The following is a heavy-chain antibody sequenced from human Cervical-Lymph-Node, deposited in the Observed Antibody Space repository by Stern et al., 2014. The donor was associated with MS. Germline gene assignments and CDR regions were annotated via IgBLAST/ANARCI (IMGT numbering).Heavy chain of an antibody. Sequence: QVQLVESGAEVKKPGCSGKVSCTASGRSFSNYAISWVRQATGQGPEWIGRITAMSEAANYAQKFQGRVTIAADDSRSTTYMEVRSLRSDDTAVYYCARGGSSSYYLGDHYYAMDVWGQGTTVTVSS. CDR2: ITAMSEAA. CDR3: ARGGSSSYYLGDHYYAMDV. D-gene: IGHD6-6*01. V-gene: IGHV1-69*01. CDR1: GRSFSNYA. J-gene: IGHJ6*02.